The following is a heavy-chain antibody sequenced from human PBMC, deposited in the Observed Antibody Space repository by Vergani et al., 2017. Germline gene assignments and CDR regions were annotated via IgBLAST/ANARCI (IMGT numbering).Heavy chain of an antibody. CDR3: VRGTSDWKGLDF. CDR1: GFTFSGYW. CDR2: IAPNGRKP. V-gene: IGHV3-74*01. D-gene: IGHD6-19*01. J-gene: IGHJ4*01. Sequence: EVRLVESGGGLVQPGGSVRLSCAASGFTFSGYWMHWFRQDAGRGLVSVSFIAPNGRKPDYADSVKGRFTISRDNAKNTLFLQMNRLRAEDTAIYYCVRGTSDWKGLDFWGRGTRVTVSS.